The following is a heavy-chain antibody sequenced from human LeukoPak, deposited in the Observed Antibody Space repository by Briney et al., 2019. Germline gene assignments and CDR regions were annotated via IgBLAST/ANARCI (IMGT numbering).Heavy chain of an antibody. V-gene: IGHV3-7*01. D-gene: IGHD1-26*01. CDR3: VRGGLYHYSGTSGDY. CDR2: INQGGSES. CDR1: GFTFSTYW. J-gene: IGHJ4*02. Sequence: PGGSLRLSCAASGFTFSTYWMTWFRQAPAKGLEWGANINQGGSESYYVDSVKGRFTISRDNAESSLYLQLSSLGAEDTAVYYCVRGGLYHYSGTSGDYWGQGTLVTVSS.